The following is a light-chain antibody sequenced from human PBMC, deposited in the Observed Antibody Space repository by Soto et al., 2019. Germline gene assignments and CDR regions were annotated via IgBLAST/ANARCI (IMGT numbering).Light chain of an antibody. CDR3: QQDNNWPPGT. Sequence: EIVMTQSPATLSVSPGERATLSCRASQSVSSNLAWYQQKPGQAPRLLIYGASTRATGIPARFSGSGSGTEFTLTISSLQSEEFAVYYCQQDNNWPPGTFGPGTKVDIK. CDR2: GAS. V-gene: IGKV3-15*01. CDR1: QSVSSN. J-gene: IGKJ3*01.